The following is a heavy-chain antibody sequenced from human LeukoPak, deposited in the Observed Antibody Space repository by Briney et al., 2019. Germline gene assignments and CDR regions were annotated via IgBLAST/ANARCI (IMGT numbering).Heavy chain of an antibody. CDR3: ARRRAATTYYYYYYMDV. V-gene: IGHV4-39*01. D-gene: IGHD2-15*01. CDR1: GGSISSSSYY. J-gene: IGHJ6*03. Sequence: PSETLSLTCTVSGGSISSSSYYWGWIRPPPGKGREWIGSICDSGSTYYNPYLKSRVTISVDTSKNQFSLKLSSVTAADTAVYYCARRRAATTYYYYYYMDVWGKGTTVTVSS. CDR2: ICDSGST.